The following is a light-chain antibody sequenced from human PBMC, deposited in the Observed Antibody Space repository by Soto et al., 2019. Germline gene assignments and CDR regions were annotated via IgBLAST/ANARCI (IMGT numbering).Light chain of an antibody. Sequence: QSALTQSNSVSGSPGQSVTISCTGTSSDVGGYNYVSWYQHHPGKAPKLMIYDVSQRPSGVPDRFSASKSGNTASLTISGLQAEDEADYYCCSYAGSYTHVFGSGTKVTVL. CDR1: SSDVGGYNY. J-gene: IGLJ1*01. CDR2: DVS. CDR3: CSYAGSYTHV. V-gene: IGLV2-11*01.